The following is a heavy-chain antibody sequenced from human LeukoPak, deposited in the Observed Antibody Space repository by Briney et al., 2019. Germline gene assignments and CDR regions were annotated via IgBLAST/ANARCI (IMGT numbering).Heavy chain of an antibody. Sequence: SETLSLTCTVSGGSINSYYWSWIRPPPGKGLEWIGYIYYSGSTYYNPSLKSRVTMSVDTSKNQFSLKLSSVTAVDTAVYYCARIRRALSRDYYDSSGYYIDYWGQGTLVTVSS. CDR1: GGSINSYY. J-gene: IGHJ4*02. V-gene: IGHV4-59*12. D-gene: IGHD3-22*01. CDR3: ARIRRALSRDYYDSSGYYIDY. CDR2: IYYSGST.